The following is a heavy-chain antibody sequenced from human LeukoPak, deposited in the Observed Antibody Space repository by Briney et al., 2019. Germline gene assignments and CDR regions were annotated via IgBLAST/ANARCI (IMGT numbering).Heavy chain of an antibody. CDR3: ARDGGYSYGYYYYMDV. Sequence: SETLSLTCTVSGGSISSYYWSWIRQPPGKGLEWNGYIYYSGSTNYNPSLKSRVTISVDTSKNQFSLKLSSVTAADTAVYYCARDGGYSYGYYYYMDVWGKGTTVTVSS. D-gene: IGHD5-18*01. CDR2: IYYSGST. V-gene: IGHV4-59*01. J-gene: IGHJ6*03. CDR1: GGSISSYY.